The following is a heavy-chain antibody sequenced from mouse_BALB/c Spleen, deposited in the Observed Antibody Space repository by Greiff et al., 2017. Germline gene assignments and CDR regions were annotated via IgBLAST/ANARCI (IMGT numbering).Heavy chain of an antibody. D-gene: IGHD2-4*01. V-gene: IGHV1-9*01. J-gene: IGHJ1*01. CDR2: ILPGSGST. CDR1: GYTFSSYW. Sequence: QVQLQQSGAELMKPGASVKISCKATGYTFSSYWIEWVKQRPGHGLEWIGEILPGSGSTNYNEKFKGKATFTADTSSNTAYMQLSSLTSEDSAVYYCVRPSIYYDYESWYFDVWGAGTTVTVSS. CDR3: VRPSIYYDYESWYFDV.